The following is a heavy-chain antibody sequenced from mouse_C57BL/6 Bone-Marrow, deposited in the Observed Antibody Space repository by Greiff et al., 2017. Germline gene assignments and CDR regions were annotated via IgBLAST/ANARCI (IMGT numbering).Heavy chain of an antibody. CDR3: ALYYGYHWYFDV. D-gene: IGHD2-2*01. J-gene: IGHJ1*03. Sequence: EVKLMESGGGLVKPGGSLKLSCAASGFTFSDYGMHWVRQAPEKGLEWVAYISSGSSTIYYADTVKGRFTISRDNAKNTLFLQMTSLRSEDTAMYYCALYYGYHWYFDVWGTGTTVTVSS. CDR1: GFTFSDYG. V-gene: IGHV5-17*01. CDR2: ISSGSSTI.